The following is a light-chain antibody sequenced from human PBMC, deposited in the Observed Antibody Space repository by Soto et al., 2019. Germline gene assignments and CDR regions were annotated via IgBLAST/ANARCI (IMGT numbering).Light chain of an antibody. CDR2: VND. V-gene: IGLV1-47*01. CDR3: ATWDDSLSSVV. CDR1: SSNIGGNY. Sequence: QAVVSQPPSASGTPGQRVSMSCSGSSSNIGGNYVYWYQQLPGTAPKLLIYVNDQRPSGVPDRFSASKSGTSASLAISGLRSEDEADYYCATWDDSLSSVVFGGGTKLTVL. J-gene: IGLJ2*01.